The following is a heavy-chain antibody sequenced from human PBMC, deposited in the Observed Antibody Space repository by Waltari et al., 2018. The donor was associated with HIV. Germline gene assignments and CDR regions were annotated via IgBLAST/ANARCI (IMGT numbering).Heavy chain of an antibody. D-gene: IGHD6-19*01. Sequence: VRLVQSGAEVKKPGASVKVSCKASGFSFPRYGSSWVRQAPGQGREWMGWIHTYTGNTDSAENFQGRVTMTRDTFTNTIYMELRTLKSDDSAIYFCVRDLSPMGKSGWYDSWGQGTVVTVSS. CDR2: IHTYTGNT. V-gene: IGHV1-18*04. CDR1: GFSFPRYG. J-gene: IGHJ1*01. CDR3: VRDLSPMGKSGWYDS.